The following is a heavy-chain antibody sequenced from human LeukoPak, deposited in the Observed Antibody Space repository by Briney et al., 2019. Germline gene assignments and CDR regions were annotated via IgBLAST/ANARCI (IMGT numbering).Heavy chain of an antibody. CDR2: TNSDMRDI. V-gene: IGHV3-74*01. Sequence: SGGSLRLSCVASGFAFGTYWMHWVRQVPGQGLLWVARTNSDMRDIIYADSVKGRFIISRDNTKSTLFLQMNTLRLDDSAVYYCAGGVASRLLDYWGRGTLVTVSS. CDR1: GFAFGTYW. J-gene: IGHJ4*02. CDR3: AGGVASRLLDY. D-gene: IGHD4-17*01.